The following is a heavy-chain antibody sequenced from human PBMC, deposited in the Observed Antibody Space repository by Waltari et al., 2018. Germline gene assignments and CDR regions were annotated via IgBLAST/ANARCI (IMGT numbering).Heavy chain of an antibody. V-gene: IGHV4-34*02. Sequence: QVQLQQWGAGLLQPSETLSLTCAVHGGSFRGYYWCWVRQPTGKGLEWIGEINHNGNINRNPSLRSRVTMLVDTSKSQLSLKINSVTAADTAVYYCVRLEDCTGPGGNCYSGDSFAMDVWGQGTTVTVSS. J-gene: IGHJ6*02. D-gene: IGHD2-8*02. CDR3: VRLEDCTGPGGNCYSGDSFAMDV. CDR1: GGSFRGYY. CDR2: INHNGNI.